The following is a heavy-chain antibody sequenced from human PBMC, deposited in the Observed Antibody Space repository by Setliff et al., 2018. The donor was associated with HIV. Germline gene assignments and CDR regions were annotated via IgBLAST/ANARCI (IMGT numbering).Heavy chain of an antibody. J-gene: IGHJ4*02. CDR3: ARGEPTILIEPAAFFDY. D-gene: IGHD2-2*01. CDR1: GFTFSNYE. Sequence: GGSLRLSCAASGFTFSNYEMNWIRQAPGKGLEWVSGISGSAGTTYYADSVKGRFTISRDNSKNTLYLRMNSLRAEDTAVCYCARGEPTILIEPAAFFDYWGQGTQVTVSS. V-gene: IGHV3-23*01. CDR2: ISGSAGTT.